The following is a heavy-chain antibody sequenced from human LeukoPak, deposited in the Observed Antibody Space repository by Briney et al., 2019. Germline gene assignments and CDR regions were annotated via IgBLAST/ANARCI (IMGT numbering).Heavy chain of an antibody. CDR1: GYSISSGYY. Sequence: SETLSLTCAVSGYSISSGYYWGWIRQPPGKGLEWIGTFYHSGSTYHKASLKSRVNISLDTSKNQLSLKLNSVTAADTAVYYCARHVMSSDHLAAFDYWGQGALVTVSS. CDR2: FYHSGST. V-gene: IGHV4-38-2*01. CDR3: ARHVMSSDHLAAFDY. D-gene: IGHD3-22*01. J-gene: IGHJ4*02.